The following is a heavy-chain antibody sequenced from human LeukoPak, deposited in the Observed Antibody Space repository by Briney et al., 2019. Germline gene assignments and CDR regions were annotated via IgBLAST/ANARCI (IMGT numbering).Heavy chain of an antibody. CDR3: ARDKLTGIAAAGTFPYYYYYYMDV. CDR1: GGSFSGYY. V-gene: IGHV4-34*01. J-gene: IGHJ6*03. D-gene: IGHD6-13*01. CDR2: INHSGST. Sequence: SETLSLTCAVYGGSFSGYYWSWIRQPPGKGLEWIGEINHSGSTNYNPSLKSRVTISVDTSKNQFSLKLSSVTAADTAVYYCARDKLTGIAAAGTFPYYYYYYMDVWGKGTTVTISS.